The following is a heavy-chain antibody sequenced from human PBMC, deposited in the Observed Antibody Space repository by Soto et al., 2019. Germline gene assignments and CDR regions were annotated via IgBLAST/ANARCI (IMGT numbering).Heavy chain of an antibody. J-gene: IGHJ6*02. Sequence: AGSLRLTCAASGFTFSSYAMSWVRQAPGKGLEWVSAISGSGGSTYYADSVKGRFTISRDNSKNTLYLQMNSLRAEDTAVYYCAKTGYYDFWSAYLGQGVHYYYGMDVWGQGTTVTVSS. CDR1: GFTFSSYA. D-gene: IGHD3-3*01. CDR3: AKTGYYDFWSAYLGQGVHYYYGMDV. V-gene: IGHV3-23*01. CDR2: ISGSGGST.